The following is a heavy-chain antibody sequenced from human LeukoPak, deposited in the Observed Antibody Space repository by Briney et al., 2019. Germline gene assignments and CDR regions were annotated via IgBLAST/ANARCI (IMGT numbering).Heavy chain of an antibody. Sequence: ASVKVSCKASGGTFSSYAISWVRQAPGQGLEWMGWMNPNSGNTGYAQKFQGRVTMTRNTSISTAYMELSSLRSEDTAVYYCARAYGEYRTYYYYYYYMDVWGKGTTVTISS. CDR2: MNPNSGNT. V-gene: IGHV1-8*02. CDR3: ARAYGEYRTYYYYYYYMDV. J-gene: IGHJ6*03. D-gene: IGHD3-16*01. CDR1: GGTFSSYA.